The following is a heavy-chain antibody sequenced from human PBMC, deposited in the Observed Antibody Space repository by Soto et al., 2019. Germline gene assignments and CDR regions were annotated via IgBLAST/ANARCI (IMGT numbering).Heavy chain of an antibody. D-gene: IGHD2-2*01. CDR2: INAGNWNT. J-gene: IGHJ6*02. CDR1: GYTFSNFA. Sequence: ASVKVSCKASGYTFSNFAMHWVRQAPGQRLEWIGWINAGNWNTKYAQKFQGRVTITADESTSTAYMELSSLRSDDTAVYYCAREDRDRETGLVPAAIDGMDVWGQGTTVT. V-gene: IGHV1-3*01. CDR3: AREDRDRETGLVPAAIDGMDV.